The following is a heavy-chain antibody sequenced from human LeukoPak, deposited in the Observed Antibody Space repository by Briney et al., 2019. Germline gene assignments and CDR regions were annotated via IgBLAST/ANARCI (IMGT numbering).Heavy chain of an antibody. CDR1: RFTFKMYA. V-gene: IGHV3-23*01. CDR3: ARTHYYDSSGYYGI. J-gene: IGHJ3*02. CDR2: ISGSGGGT. Sequence: GGSLRLSCAASRFTFKMYAMSWARQAPGKGLEWVSSISGSGGGTFYASSVRGRFTISRDNSKHTVFLQMNGLRAEDTAVYYCARTHYYDSSGYYGIWGQGTMVTVSS. D-gene: IGHD3-22*01.